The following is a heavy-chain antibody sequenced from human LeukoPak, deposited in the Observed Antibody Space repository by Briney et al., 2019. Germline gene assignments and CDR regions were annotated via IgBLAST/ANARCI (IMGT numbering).Heavy chain of an antibody. CDR3: AKDDRSGSLYYFDY. CDR1: GFTFSSYA. V-gene: IGHV3-23*01. Sequence: PGGSLRLSCAASGFTFSSYAMSWVRQAPGKGLEWVSAISGSGGSTYYADSVKGRFTISRDNPKNTLYLQMNSLRAEDTAVYYCAKDDRSGSLYYFDYWGQGTLVTVSS. CDR2: ISGSGGST. D-gene: IGHD3-10*01. J-gene: IGHJ4*02.